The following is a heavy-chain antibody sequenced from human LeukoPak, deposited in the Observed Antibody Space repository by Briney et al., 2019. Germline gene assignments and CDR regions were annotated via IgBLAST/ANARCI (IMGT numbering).Heavy chain of an antibody. CDR1: GYTFTTYG. CDR3: ARWDPVTTEGLFDY. CDR2: INPNSGGT. D-gene: IGHD4-11*01. J-gene: IGHJ4*02. V-gene: IGHV1-2*02. Sequence: GASMKVSCKASGYTFTTYGVSWVRQAPGQGLEWMGWINPNSGGTNYAQKFQGRVTMTRDTSISTAYMELSRLRSDDTAVYYCARWDPVTTEGLFDYWGQGTLVTVSS.